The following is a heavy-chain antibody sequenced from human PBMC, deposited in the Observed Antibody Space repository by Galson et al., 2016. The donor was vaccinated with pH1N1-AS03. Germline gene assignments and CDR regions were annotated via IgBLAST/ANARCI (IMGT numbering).Heavy chain of an antibody. CDR1: GFSLSSSGMC. CDR2: IFYSGTT. J-gene: IGHJ2*01. Sequence: LVKPTQTLTLTCTFSGFSLSSSGMCVNWIRQPPGKGLEWIGHIFYSGTTIYNSSLKSRVTILVDTSKNHFSLRLSPVTAADTAVYYCARHDPPGDYGGTHWYVDLWGRGTLVTVSS. V-gene: IGHV4-61*03. CDR3: ARHDPPGDYGGTHWYVDL. D-gene: IGHD4-17*01.